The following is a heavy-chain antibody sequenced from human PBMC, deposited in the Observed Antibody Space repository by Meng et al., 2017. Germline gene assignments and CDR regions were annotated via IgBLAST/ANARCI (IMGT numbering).Heavy chain of an antibody. CDR2: MNPNSGNT. Sequence: VQLVQSGSRLKMPGASVKVSCKASGYTFTSYDINWVRQATGQGLEWMGWMNPNSGNTGYAQKFQGRVTMTRNTSISTAYTELSSLRSEDTAVYYCARVRGSGSLGIFDYWGQGTLVTVSS. J-gene: IGHJ4*02. CDR1: GYTFTSYD. V-gene: IGHV1-8*01. D-gene: IGHD3-10*01. CDR3: ARVRGSGSLGIFDY.